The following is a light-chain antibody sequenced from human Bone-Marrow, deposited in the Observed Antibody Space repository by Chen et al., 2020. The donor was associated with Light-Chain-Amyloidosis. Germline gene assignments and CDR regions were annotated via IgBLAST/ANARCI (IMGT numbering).Light chain of an antibody. V-gene: IGLV1-40*01. CDR1: DSNIGAGYD. CDR2: GNN. CDR3: QSYDSSLSGSV. J-gene: IGLJ1*01. Sequence: QSVLTQPPSLSGAPGQMVRISSTGTDSNIGAGYDVHWYQQLPGRAPNLLMQGNNKRPSGVPDRFSASKSGTSASLAITGLQSDDEADYYCQSYDSSLSGSVFGTGTKVTVL.